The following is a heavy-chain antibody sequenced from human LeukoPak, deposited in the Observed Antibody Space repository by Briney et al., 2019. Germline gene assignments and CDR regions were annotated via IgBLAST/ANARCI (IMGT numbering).Heavy chain of an antibody. D-gene: IGHD4-17*01. Sequence: AGGSLRLSCAASGFTFSSYAMSWVRQAPGKGLEWVSSISSSSSYIYYADSVKGRFTISRDNAKNSLYLQMNSLRAEDTAVYYCARGDYVGYYYMDVWGKGTTVTVSS. CDR2: ISSSSSYI. V-gene: IGHV3-21*01. J-gene: IGHJ6*03. CDR1: GFTFSSYA. CDR3: ARGDYVGYYYMDV.